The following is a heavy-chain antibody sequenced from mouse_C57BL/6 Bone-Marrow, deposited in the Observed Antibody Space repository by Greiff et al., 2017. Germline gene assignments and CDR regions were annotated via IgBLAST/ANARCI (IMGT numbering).Heavy chain of an antibody. V-gene: IGHV14-4*01. CDR2: IGPVNGVT. CDR3: TTWALLWYLDV. Sequence: VQLQQSVAELVRPGASVTLSCTASGFNIKVDYMHWVKQRPEQGLEWMGWIGPVNGVTEYASKLRGVATLPADTSSNTAYLQLNSLTSVDTAVYYCTTWALLWYLDVWGTGGAVTVAS. CDR1: GFNIKVDY. D-gene: IGHD3-1*01. J-gene: IGHJ1*03.